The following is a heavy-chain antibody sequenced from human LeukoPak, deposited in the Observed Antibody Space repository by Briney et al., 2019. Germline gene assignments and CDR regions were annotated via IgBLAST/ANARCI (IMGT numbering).Heavy chain of an antibody. V-gene: IGHV3-23*01. J-gene: IGHJ4*02. CDR3: AKGLRYCSSGNCNSPVDY. CDR2: IGGSGVST. CDR1: GFTFSNYA. Sequence: GGSLRLSCALSGFTFSNYAMSWVRQAPGKGLEWVSTIGGSGVSTYYADSVKGRFTISRDNSKNTLYLQMNSLRAEDTAVYYCAKGLRYCSSGNCNSPVDYWGQGTLVTVSS. D-gene: IGHD2-15*01.